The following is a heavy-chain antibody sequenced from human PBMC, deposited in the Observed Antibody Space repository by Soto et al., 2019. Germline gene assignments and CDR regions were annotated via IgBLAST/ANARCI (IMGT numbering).Heavy chain of an antibody. CDR1: GYSFTSYW. D-gene: IGHD6-13*01. CDR3: ARNLSRSEADGTSDFDY. J-gene: IGHJ4*02. Sequence: GESLKISCKGSGYSFTSYWISWVRQMPGKGLEWMGRIDPSDSYTNYSPSFQGHVTISADKSISTAYLQWSSLKASDTAMYYCARNLSRSEADGTSDFDYWGQGTLVTVSS. CDR2: IDPSDSYT. V-gene: IGHV5-10-1*01.